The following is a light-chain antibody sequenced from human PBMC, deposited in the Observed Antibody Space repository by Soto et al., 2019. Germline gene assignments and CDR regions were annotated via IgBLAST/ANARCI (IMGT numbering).Light chain of an antibody. CDR1: SSDVGGYNY. J-gene: IGLJ1*01. Sequence: QSVLTQPASVSGSPGQSITISCTGTSSDVGGYNYVSWYQQHPGKAPKLMIYDVSNRPSGVSNRFSASQSGNTASLTISGLQADDEDDYYGSSYTSRSPPLVFGTGTKVTVL. CDR3: SSYTSRSPPLV. CDR2: DVS. V-gene: IGLV2-14*01.